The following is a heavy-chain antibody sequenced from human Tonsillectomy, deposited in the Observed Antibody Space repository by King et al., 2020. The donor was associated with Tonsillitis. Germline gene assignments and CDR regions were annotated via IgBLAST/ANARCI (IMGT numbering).Heavy chain of an antibody. V-gene: IGHV3-21*01. CDR2: ISSRGNNI. D-gene: IGHD3-22*01. J-gene: IGHJ3*02. CDR1: AFIFRDYD. CDR3: AKDKGASYYDSSRGAFDI. Sequence: VQLVESGGDLVKPGGSLRLSCATSAFIFRDYDMNWVRQVPGKRREWVSSISSRGNNIFYADSVQGRFTISRDNAKNSLFLQMNSLRVEDTAVYYCAKDKGASYYDSSRGAFDIWGQGTMVTVSS.